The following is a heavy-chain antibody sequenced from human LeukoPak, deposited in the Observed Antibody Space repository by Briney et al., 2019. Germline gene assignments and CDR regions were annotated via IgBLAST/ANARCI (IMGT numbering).Heavy chain of an antibody. CDR1: GGSISSYY. V-gene: IGHV4-59*01. CDR3: AGGLAYCGGDCYPTTFDY. Sequence: PSETLSLTCTVSGGSISSYYWSWIRQPPGKGLEWIGYIYYSGSTNYNPSLKSRVTISVDTSKNQFSLKLSSVTAADTAVYYCAGGLAYCGGDCYPTTFDYWGQGTLVTVSS. D-gene: IGHD2-21*02. J-gene: IGHJ4*02. CDR2: IYYSGST.